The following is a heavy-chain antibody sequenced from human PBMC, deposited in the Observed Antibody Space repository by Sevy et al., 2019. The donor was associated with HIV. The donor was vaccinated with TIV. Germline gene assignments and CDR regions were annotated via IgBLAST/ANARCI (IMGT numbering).Heavy chain of an antibody. CDR3: TRDLLGYDSSGYYKAGFGFDY. CDR2: IRSKAYGGKT. Sequence: GGSLRLSCTASGFTFGDYAMSWFRQAPGKGLEWVGFIRSKAYGGKTEYAASVKGRFTISRDDSKSIAYLEMNSLKTEDTAVYYCTRDLLGYDSSGYYKAGFGFDYWGQGTLVTVSS. V-gene: IGHV3-49*03. D-gene: IGHD3-22*01. CDR1: GFTFGDYA. J-gene: IGHJ4*02.